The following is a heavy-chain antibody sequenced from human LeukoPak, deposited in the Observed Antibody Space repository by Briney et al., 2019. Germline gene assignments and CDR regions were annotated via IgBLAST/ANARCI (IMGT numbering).Heavy chain of an antibody. CDR2: TNHSGST. D-gene: IGHD1-1*01. CDR3: AAETGPFDY. V-gene: IGHV4-34*01. CDR1: GGSFSGYY. J-gene: IGHJ4*02. Sequence: SETLSLTCAVYGGSFSGYYWSWIRQPPGKGLEWIGETNHSGSTNYNPSLKSRVTISVDTSKNQFSLKLSSVTAADTAVYYCAAETGPFDYWGQGTLVTVSS.